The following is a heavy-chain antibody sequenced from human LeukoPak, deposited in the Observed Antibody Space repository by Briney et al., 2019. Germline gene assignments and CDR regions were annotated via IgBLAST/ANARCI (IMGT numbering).Heavy chain of an antibody. CDR2: NSAYNGNT. J-gene: IGHJ4*02. Sequence: AGVKVSCKASVYTFTSYGISWVRQAPGQGGEWMGWNSAYNGNTNYAQKLQGRVTMTTNPSTSTAYMELRSLRSDDTAVYYCARFVTAMVDYWSQGTLATVSS. CDR1: VYTFTSYG. CDR3: ARFVTAMVDY. V-gene: IGHV1-18*01. D-gene: IGHD5-18*01.